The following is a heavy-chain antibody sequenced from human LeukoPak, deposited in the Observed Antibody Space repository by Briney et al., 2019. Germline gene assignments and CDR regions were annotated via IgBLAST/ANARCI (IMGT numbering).Heavy chain of an antibody. V-gene: IGHV3-9*01. CDR2: ISWNSGSI. CDR1: GFIFNNYA. Sequence: GGSLRLSCTGSGFIFNNYAMHWVRQPPGKGLEWVSGISWNSGSIDYADSVKGRFTISRDNAKNSLYLQMNSLRVEDTAFYYCAKDNRRHYTSGPNPDSLHWGQGALVTVSS. J-gene: IGHJ4*02. CDR3: AKDNRRHYTSGPNPDSLH. D-gene: IGHD6-19*01.